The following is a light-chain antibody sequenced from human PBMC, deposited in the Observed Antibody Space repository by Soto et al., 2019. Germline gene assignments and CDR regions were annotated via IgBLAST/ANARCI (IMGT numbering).Light chain of an antibody. CDR3: SSYAGSNNLV. V-gene: IGLV2-8*01. CDR1: SSDVGGYNY. J-gene: IGLJ2*01. CDR2: EVI. Sequence: QSALTQPPSASGSPGQSVTISCTGTSSDVGGYNYVSWYRQHPGKAPKLMIYEVIKRPSGVPDRFSGSKSGNTASLTVSGLQVEDEADYYCSSYAGSNNLVFGGGTKLTVL.